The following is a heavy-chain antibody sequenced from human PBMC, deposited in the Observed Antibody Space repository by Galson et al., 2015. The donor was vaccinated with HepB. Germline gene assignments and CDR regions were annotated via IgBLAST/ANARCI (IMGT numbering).Heavy chain of an antibody. V-gene: IGHV3-21*01. Sequence: SLRLSCAASGFTFSSYSMNWVRQAPGKGLEWVSSISSSSSYIYYADSVKGRFTISRDNAKNSLYLQMNSLRAEDTAVYYCASHITYYYGSGSYHNWFDPWGQGTLVTVSS. D-gene: IGHD3-10*01. CDR1: GFTFSSYS. J-gene: IGHJ5*02. CDR3: ASHITYYYGSGSYHNWFDP. CDR2: ISSSSSYI.